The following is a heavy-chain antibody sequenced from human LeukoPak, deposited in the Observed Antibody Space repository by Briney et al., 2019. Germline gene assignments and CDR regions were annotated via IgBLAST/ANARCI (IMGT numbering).Heavy chain of an antibody. J-gene: IGHJ4*02. V-gene: IGHV3-23*01. D-gene: IGHD3-3*01. CDR2: ISGSGGST. CDR3: AKEPRITIFGVVLFFDY. CDR1: GFTFSSYA. Sequence: GGSLRLSCAASGFTFSSYAMSWVRQAPGKGLEWVSAISGSGGSTYYADSVKGRFTISRDNSKNTLYLQMNSLRAEDTAVYYCAKEPRITIFGVVLFFDYWGQGTLVTVSS.